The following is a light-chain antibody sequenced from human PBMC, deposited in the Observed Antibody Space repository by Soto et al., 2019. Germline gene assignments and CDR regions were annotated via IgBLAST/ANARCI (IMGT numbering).Light chain of an antibody. Sequence: SYELTQPPSVSVSPGQTARITCSGDALPNQYAYWYQQKPGQAPVLLIYKYTERPSGTPERFSGSSSGTTVTLTISGVQAEDEADYCCQSADGSGSYVVFGGGTKVTVL. CDR3: QSADGSGSYVV. V-gene: IGLV3-25*03. CDR1: ALPNQY. CDR2: KYT. J-gene: IGLJ2*01.